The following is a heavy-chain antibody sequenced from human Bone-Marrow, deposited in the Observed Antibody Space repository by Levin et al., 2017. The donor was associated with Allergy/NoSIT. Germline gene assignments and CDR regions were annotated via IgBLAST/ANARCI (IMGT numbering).Heavy chain of an antibody. CDR1: GFPLSDFA. D-gene: IGHD2-21*02. V-gene: IGHV3-23*01. Sequence: GGSLRLSCVASGFPLSDFAMAWVRQAPGRGLEWVSGISSGHATDHAVSGEDRFRFATTRDNVQNTVYLQLNSLRVEDTATYYCEKVAGDYTPRGPYYVAVWGKGTSVTVSS. CDR3: EKVAGDYTPRGPYYVAV. J-gene: IGHJ6*03. CDR2: ISSGHAT.